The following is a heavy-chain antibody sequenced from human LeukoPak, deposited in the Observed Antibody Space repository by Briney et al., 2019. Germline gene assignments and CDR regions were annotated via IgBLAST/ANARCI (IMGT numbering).Heavy chain of an antibody. J-gene: IGHJ4*02. CDR2: ISSSSSTI. D-gene: IGHD6-13*01. V-gene: IGHV3-48*01. CDR1: GFTFSSHS. Sequence: GGSLRLSCAASGFTFSSHSMNWVRQAPGKGLEWVSYISSSSSTIYYADSVKGRFTISRDNAKNSLYLQMNSLRAEDTAVYYCARGRRGVIAAAGGFDYWGQGTLVTVSS. CDR3: ARGRRGVIAAAGGFDY.